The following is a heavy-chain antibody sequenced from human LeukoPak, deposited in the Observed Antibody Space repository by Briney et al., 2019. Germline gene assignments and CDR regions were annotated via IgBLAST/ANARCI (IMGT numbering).Heavy chain of an antibody. CDR3: ARALTLRGWFDP. CDR1: GFTFRSYW. CDR2: INSDGSST. V-gene: IGHV3-74*01. D-gene: IGHD2/OR15-2a*01. J-gene: IGHJ5*02. Sequence: GGSLRVSCAASGFTFRSYWMHWVRQAPGKGLVWVSRINSDGSSTSYADSVKGRFTISRDNAKNTLYLQMNSLRAEDTAVYYCARALTLRGWFDPWGQGTLVTVSS.